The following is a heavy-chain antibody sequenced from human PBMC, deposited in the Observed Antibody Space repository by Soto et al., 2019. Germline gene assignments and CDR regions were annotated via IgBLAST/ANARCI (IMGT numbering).Heavy chain of an antibody. V-gene: IGHV1-46*01. Sequence: ASVKVSSKATGYTFTNHYMNWVRQAPGQRLEWLGIINPSGGYTTYAQRFLGRVTMTSDTSAGTVYMQLSSLTSEDTAVYYCARDDSGFSGSHYIDYFNYWGQGALVTVSS. D-gene: IGHD1-26*01. CDR3: ARDDSGFSGSHYIDYFNY. CDR1: GYTFTNHY. CDR2: INPSGGYT. J-gene: IGHJ4*02.